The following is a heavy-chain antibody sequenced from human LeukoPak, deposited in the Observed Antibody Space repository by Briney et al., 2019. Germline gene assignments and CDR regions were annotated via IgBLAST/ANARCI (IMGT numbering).Heavy chain of an antibody. CDR3: AREHLINSLWFGEHNNNYFDY. CDR2: IYYSGST. V-gene: IGHV4-59*01. Sequence: SETLSLTCTVSGGSISSYYWSWIRQPPGKGLEWIGYIYYSGSTNYNPSLKSRVTISVDTSKNQFSLKLSSVTAADTAVYYCAREHLINSLWFGEHNNNYFDYWGQGTLVTVSS. J-gene: IGHJ4*02. D-gene: IGHD3-10*01. CDR1: GGSISSYY.